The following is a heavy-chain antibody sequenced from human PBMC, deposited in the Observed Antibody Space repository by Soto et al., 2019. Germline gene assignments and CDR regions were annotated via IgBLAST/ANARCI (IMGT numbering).Heavy chain of an antibody. V-gene: IGHV6-1*01. D-gene: IGHD6-13*01. CDR2: TYYTSKWYN. CDR1: GDSVSSNSAA. Sequence: SQTLSLTCAISGDSVSSNSAAWNWIRQSPSRGLEWLGRTYYTSKWYNDYAVSVKSRITINPDTSKNQFSLQLNSVTPEEAVAYYCAIEEQQLGLYSFDYWGQGTLVTVSS. CDR3: AIEEQQLGLYSFDY. J-gene: IGHJ4*02.